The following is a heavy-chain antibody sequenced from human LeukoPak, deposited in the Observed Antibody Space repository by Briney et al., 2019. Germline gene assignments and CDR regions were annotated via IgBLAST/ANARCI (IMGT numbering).Heavy chain of an antibody. CDR1: GYTFTNFD. Sequence: GASVKVSCKASGYTFTNFDINWVRQATEQGLEWMGWMNPNSGNTGYAQKFQGRVTMTRDTSISTAYMELSSLRSEDTAVYYCAREGIGEHAFDIWGQGTMVTVSS. D-gene: IGHD6-13*01. J-gene: IGHJ3*02. V-gene: IGHV1-8*01. CDR3: AREGIGEHAFDI. CDR2: MNPNSGNT.